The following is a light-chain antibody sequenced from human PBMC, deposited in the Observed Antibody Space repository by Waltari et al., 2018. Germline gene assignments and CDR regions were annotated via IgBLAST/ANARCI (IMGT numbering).Light chain of an antibody. CDR3: QSFDTSLSGATV. Sequence: QSVLTQPPSVSGAPGQRVTISCTGSISNIGAGYDVHWYQPLPGTAPKLRIYLNDHRPYGVPVRFSGSKSGTSASLASTGLQAEDEADYYCQSFDTSLSGATVFGGGTKLTVL. J-gene: IGLJ3*02. CDR1: ISNIGAGYD. V-gene: IGLV1-40*01. CDR2: LND.